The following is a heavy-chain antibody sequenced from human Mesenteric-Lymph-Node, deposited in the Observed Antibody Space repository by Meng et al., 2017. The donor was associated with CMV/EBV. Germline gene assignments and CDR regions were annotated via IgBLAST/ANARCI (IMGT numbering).Heavy chain of an antibody. J-gene: IGHJ5*02. CDR1: SLSNAG. CDR3: ARHPYYGSGSLRNNWFDP. Sequence: SLSNAGIGGVSQMPGKGLEWMGIIYPGDSDSRYSPSFQGQVTISADKSISTAYLQWSSLKASDTAMYYCARHPYYGSGSLRNNWFDPWGQGTLVTVSS. D-gene: IGHD3-10*01. V-gene: IGHV5-51*01. CDR2: IYPGDSDS.